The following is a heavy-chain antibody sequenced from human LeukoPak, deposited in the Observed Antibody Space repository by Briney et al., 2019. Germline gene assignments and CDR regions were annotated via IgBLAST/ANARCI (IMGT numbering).Heavy chain of an antibody. CDR2: IKQDGSEK. D-gene: IGHD2-15*01. V-gene: IGHV3-7*01. CDR1: GFTFSSYW. J-gene: IGHJ4*02. Sequence: GGSLRLSCAASGFTFSSYWMSWVRQAPGKGLEWVANIKQDGSEKYYVDSVKGRFTISRDNAKNSPYLQMNSLRAEDTAVYYCASFRVVVAAIDYWGQGTLVTVSS. CDR3: ASFRVVVAAIDY.